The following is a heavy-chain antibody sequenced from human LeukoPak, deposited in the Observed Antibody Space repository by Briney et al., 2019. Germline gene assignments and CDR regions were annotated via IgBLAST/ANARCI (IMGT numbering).Heavy chain of an antibody. J-gene: IGHJ6*03. V-gene: IGHV4-38-2*02. D-gene: IGHD6-13*01. Sequence: SETLSLTCTVSGGSISSYYWSWIRQPPGKGLEWIGSIYHSGSTYYNPSLKSRVTISVDTSKNQFSLKLSSVTAADTAVYYCARGSSSWYVLYYYYYMDVWGKGTTVTVSS. CDR2: IYHSGST. CDR3: ARGSSSWYVLYYYYYMDV. CDR1: GGSISSYY.